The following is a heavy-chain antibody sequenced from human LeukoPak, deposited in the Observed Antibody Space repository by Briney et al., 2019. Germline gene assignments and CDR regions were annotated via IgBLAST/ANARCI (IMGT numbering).Heavy chain of an antibody. Sequence: PSETLSLTCTVSGGSISSSSYYWGWIRQPPGKGLEWIGSIYYSGSTYYNPSLKSRVTISVDTSKNQFSLKLSSVTAAATAVYYCARAGYSGSYDYWGQGTLVTVSS. J-gene: IGHJ4*02. CDR3: ARAGYSGSYDY. CDR1: GGSISSSSYY. D-gene: IGHD1-26*01. CDR2: IYYSGST. V-gene: IGHV4-39*07.